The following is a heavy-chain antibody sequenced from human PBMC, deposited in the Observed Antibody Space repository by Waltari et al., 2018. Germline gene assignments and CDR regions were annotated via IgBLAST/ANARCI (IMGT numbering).Heavy chain of an antibody. J-gene: IGHJ4*02. CDR3: AKSRGFWRLLDY. V-gene: IGHV3-23*01. CDR2: ISGSGGST. CDR1: GFTFSGYA. D-gene: IGHD3-3*01. Sequence: EVQLLESGGGLVQPGGSLRLSCAASGFTFSGYAMSWVRQAPGKGLEWVSAISGSGGSTYYADSVKGRFTISRDNSKNTLYLQMNSLRAEDTAMYYCAKSRGFWRLLDYWGQGTLVTVSS.